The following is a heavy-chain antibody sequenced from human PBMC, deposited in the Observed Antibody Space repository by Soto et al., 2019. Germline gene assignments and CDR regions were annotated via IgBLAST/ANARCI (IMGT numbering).Heavy chain of an antibody. Sequence: SETLSLTCAVYGGSFSGYYWSWIRQPPGKGLEWIGEINHSGSTNYNPSLKSRVTISVDTSKNQFSLKLSSVTAADTAVYYCARGWAYSSSSPLLNWGQGTLVTVSS. V-gene: IGHV4-34*01. CDR1: GGSFSGYY. CDR2: INHSGST. J-gene: IGHJ4*02. D-gene: IGHD6-6*01. CDR3: ARGWAYSSSSPLLN.